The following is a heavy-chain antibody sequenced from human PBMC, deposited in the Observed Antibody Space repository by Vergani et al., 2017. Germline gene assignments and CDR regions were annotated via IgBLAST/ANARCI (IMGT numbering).Heavy chain of an antibody. CDR2: IWYDGGNK. J-gene: IGHJ6*03. Sequence: QVQLVESGGGVVQPGRSLRLSCAASGFTFSSYGMHWVRQAPGKGLEWVAIIWYDGGNKYYADSVKGRFTISRDNSKNTLYLQMNSLRAEDTAVYYCARDRGEYSGYDPYYYMDVWGKGTTVTVSS. V-gene: IGHV3-33*01. CDR3: ARDRGEYSGYDPYYYMDV. D-gene: IGHD5-12*01. CDR1: GFTFSSYG.